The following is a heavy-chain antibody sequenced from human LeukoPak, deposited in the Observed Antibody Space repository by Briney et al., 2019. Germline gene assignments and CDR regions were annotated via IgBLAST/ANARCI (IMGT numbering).Heavy chain of an antibody. D-gene: IGHD2-8*01. V-gene: IGHV1-8*01. CDR2: MNPNSGIT. CDR1: GYTFTTYD. J-gene: IGHJ4*02. Sequence: ASVKVSCKASGYTFTTYDINWVRQATGQGVEWMGYMNPNSGITVYAQKFQGRVSLTSDTSMSTVYMGLSSLTAEDTAVYYCAKDKGYCTNSVCYTDYWGQGTLVTVSS. CDR3: AKDKGYCTNSVCYTDY.